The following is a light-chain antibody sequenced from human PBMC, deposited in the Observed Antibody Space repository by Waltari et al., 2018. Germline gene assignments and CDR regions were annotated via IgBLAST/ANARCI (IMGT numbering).Light chain of an antibody. CDR3: QQYSTSPRYT. J-gene: IGKJ2*01. Sequence: IVLTQSPGTLSLSPGERATLSCRASQSVSNNYLAWYQQKPGQAPRLLIFGASSRATGIPDRFSGSASGTDFTLTISRLEPEDCAVYYCQQYSTSPRYTFGQGTKLEIK. CDR1: QSVSNNY. V-gene: IGKV3-20*01. CDR2: GAS.